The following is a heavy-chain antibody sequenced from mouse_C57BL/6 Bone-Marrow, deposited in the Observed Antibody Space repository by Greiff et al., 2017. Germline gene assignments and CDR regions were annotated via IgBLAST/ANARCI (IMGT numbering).Heavy chain of an antibody. CDR3: ARIYYGSGCFDV. CDR1: GFSLSTFGMG. CDR2: IWWDDDK. V-gene: IGHV8-8*01. D-gene: IGHD1-1*01. J-gene: IGHJ1*03. Sequence: QVTLKECGPGILQPSQTLSLTCSFSGFSLSTFGMGVGWIRQPSGTGLEWLAHIWWDDDKYYNPALKSRLPISKDTSKNQVFLKSANVDTADTATYYCARIYYGSGCFDVWGTGTTVTVSS.